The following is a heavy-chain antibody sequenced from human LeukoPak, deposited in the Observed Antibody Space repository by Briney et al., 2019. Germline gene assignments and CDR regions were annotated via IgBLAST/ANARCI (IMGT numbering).Heavy chain of an antibody. V-gene: IGHV4-34*01. CDR2: INHSGST. CDR3: ARGYGDYFMGY. D-gene: IGHD4-17*01. J-gene: IGHJ4*02. CDR1: GGSFGGYY. Sequence: SETLSLTCAVYGGSFGGYYWSWIRQPPGKGLEWIGEINHSGSTNYNPSLKSRVTISVDTSKNQFSLKLSSVTAADTAVYYCARGYGDYFMGYWGQGTLVTVSS.